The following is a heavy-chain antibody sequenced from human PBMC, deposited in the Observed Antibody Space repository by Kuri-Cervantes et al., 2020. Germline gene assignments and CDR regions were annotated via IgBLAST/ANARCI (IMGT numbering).Heavy chain of an antibody. CDR1: GGSFSGYY. D-gene: IGHD2-2*01. V-gene: IGHV4-34*01. CDR3: ARGGSSTYYYYYYMDV. CDR2: INRSGST. J-gene: IGHJ6*03. Sequence: SETLSLTCAVYGGSFSGYYWSWIRQPPGKGLEWIGEINRSGSTNYNPSLKSRVTISVDTSKNQFSLKLTSVTAADTAVYYCARGGSSTYYYYYYMDVWGKGTTVTVSS.